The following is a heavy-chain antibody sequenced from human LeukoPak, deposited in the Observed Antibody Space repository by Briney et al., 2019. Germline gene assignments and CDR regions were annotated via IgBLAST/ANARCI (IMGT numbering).Heavy chain of an antibody. D-gene: IGHD6-13*01. Sequence: GGSLRLFCAASGFTFSDYYMTWIRQAPGKGLEWLSYIDSSGDVIYYADSVKGRFTISRDNAQNSVFLQMNSLRAEDTAVYYCAKGTHSSSWHWFDPWGQGTLVTVSS. CDR1: GFTFSDYY. CDR2: IDSSGDVI. V-gene: IGHV3-11*01. CDR3: AKGTHSSSWHWFDP. J-gene: IGHJ5*02.